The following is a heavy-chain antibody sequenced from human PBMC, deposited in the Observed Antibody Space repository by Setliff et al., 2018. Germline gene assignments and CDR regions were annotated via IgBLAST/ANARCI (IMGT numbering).Heavy chain of an antibody. Sequence: GGSLRLSCAASGLTFSSYSLNWVRLAPGKGLEWVSSISSSSSYIYYADSVKGRFTISRDNAKNSLYLQMNSLRAEDTAVYYCARAIIQQWLYQAAPDYWGQGTLVTVSS. J-gene: IGHJ4*02. D-gene: IGHD6-19*01. V-gene: IGHV3-21*01. CDR3: ARAIIQQWLYQAAPDY. CDR1: GLTFSSYS. CDR2: ISSSSSYI.